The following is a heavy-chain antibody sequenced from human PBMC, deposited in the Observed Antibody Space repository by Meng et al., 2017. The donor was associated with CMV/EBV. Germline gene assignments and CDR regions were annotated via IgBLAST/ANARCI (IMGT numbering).Heavy chain of an antibody. J-gene: IGHJ6*02. CDR3: ARDDKAYCGGDCSPVTYYYDDGMDV. D-gene: IGHD2-21*01. CDR1: GYTFTSYF. Sequence: ASAKVSCKASGYTFTSYFISWVRRAPGQGLERMGWISAYNGNTNCAHKLQGRVTMTTDTSTSTAYMDLRSLRSDDTAVYYCARDDKAYCGGDCSPVTYYYDDGMDVWGQGTTVTVSS. V-gene: IGHV1-18*01. CDR2: ISAYNGNT.